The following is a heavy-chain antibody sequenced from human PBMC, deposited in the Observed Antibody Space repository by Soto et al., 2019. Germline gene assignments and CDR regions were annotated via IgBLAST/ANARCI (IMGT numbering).Heavy chain of an antibody. Sequence: PSETLSLTCTVSGASITSTSYHWGWIRQPPGKGLEWIGNFYYSGSTYYNPSLRSRVTISVDASKNQFSVKVSSVTATDTAVYYCARHKGPNYYGSGSEDWFDPWGQGTLVTVSS. CDR2: FYYSGST. V-gene: IGHV4-39*01. J-gene: IGHJ5*02. CDR3: ARHKGPNYYGSGSEDWFDP. CDR1: GASITSTSYH. D-gene: IGHD3-10*01.